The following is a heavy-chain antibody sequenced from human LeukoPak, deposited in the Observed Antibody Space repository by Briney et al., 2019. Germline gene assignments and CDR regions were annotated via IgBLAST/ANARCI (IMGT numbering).Heavy chain of an antibody. Sequence: PGGSLRLSCAASGFTFSNAWMSWVRQAPGKGLEWVGRIKSKTDGGTTDYAAPVKGRFTISRDDSKNTLYLQMNSLKTEDTAVYYCTTYISGYDWDWFDPWGQGTLVTVSS. J-gene: IGHJ5*02. CDR3: TTYISGYDWDWFDP. CDR1: GFTFSNAW. D-gene: IGHD5-12*01. V-gene: IGHV3-15*01. CDR2: IKSKTDGGTT.